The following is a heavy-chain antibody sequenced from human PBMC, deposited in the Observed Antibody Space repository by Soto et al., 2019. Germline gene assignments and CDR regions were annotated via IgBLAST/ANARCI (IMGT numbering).Heavy chain of an antibody. CDR1: GGTFSSYA. V-gene: IGHV1-69*12. Sequence: QVQLVQSGAEVKKPGSSVKVSCKASGGTFSSYAISWVRQAPGQGLEWMGGIIHIFGTANYAQKFQGRVTIAEDEYTSTADMELSSLGSEDTAVYCCTRGGEWLKDYYGREVWGQGTTVTVSS. J-gene: IGHJ6*02. D-gene: IGHD2-8*01. CDR3: TRGGEWLKDYYGREV. CDR2: IIHIFGTA.